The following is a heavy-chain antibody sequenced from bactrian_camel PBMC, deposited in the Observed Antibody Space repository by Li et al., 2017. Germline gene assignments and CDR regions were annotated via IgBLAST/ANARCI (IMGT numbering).Heavy chain of an antibody. CDR2: LVLDGTT. J-gene: IGHJ4*01. V-gene: IGHV3S53*01. CDR1: GYVFGVCE. Sequence: HVQLVESGGGSVQAGGSLKLSCVVFGYVFGVCELGWYRQVSGKERELVSALVLDGTTTYTDSVKGRFTISRDNGRGTVSLQMDDLRPEDTAMYYCAAGLMFRQVPSLKSTEYNYWGQGTQVTVS. CDR3: AAGLMFRQVPSLKSTEYNY.